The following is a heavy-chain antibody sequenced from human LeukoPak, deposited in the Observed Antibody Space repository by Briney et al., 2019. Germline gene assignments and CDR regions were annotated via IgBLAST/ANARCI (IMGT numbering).Heavy chain of an antibody. CDR3: ARVDGDTYNFLKY. D-gene: IGHD5-24*01. V-gene: IGHV1-2*02. J-gene: IGHJ4*02. CDR1: GYTFSDYN. CDR2: INPSTGGT. Sequence: ASVKVSCKASGYTFSDYNIHWVRLAPGQGLECLGWINPSTGGTNYAQKFQGRVTMTRDTSITTVYMELSSLQYDDSAFYYCARVDGDTYNFLKYWGQGTLLTVSS.